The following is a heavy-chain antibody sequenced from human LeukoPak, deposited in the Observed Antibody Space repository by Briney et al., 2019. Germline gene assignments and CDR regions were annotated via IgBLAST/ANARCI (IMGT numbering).Heavy chain of an antibody. V-gene: IGHV1-24*01. CDR3: GTGLIVGATYDDAFDI. D-gene: IGHD1-26*01. J-gene: IGHJ3*02. CDR1: GYTLTELS. Sequence: ATVKLSRNFSGYTLTELSMQWVRLPPGKGLVWVGGFVPEDGETIYRENFQGRVTMTAHTSTHTAYIELSSLRSEDTAVYYCGTGLIVGATYDDAFDIWGQGTMVTVSS. CDR2: FVPEDGET.